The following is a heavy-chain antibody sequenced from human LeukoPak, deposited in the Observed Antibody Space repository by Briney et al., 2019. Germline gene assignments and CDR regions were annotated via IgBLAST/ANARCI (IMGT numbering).Heavy chain of an antibody. J-gene: IGHJ6*03. CDR3: ARGLELPPPDYYYYYYYMDV. Sequence: SVKVSCKASGGTFSSYAISWVRQAPGQGLEWMGGIIPIFGTANYAQKFQGRVTITTDESMSTAYMELSSLRSEDTAVYYCARGLELPPPDYYYYYYYMDVWGKGTTVTVSS. D-gene: IGHD1-7*01. CDR1: GGTFSSYA. V-gene: IGHV1-69*05. CDR2: IIPIFGTA.